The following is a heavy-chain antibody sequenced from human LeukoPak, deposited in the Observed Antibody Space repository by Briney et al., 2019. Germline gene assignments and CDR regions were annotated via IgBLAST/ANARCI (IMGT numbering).Heavy chain of an antibody. D-gene: IGHD3-10*01. CDR1: GYTFTSYG. CDR2: ISAYNGNT. J-gene: IGHJ4*02. Sequence: ASVKVSCKASGYTFTSYGISWVRQAPGQGLEWMGWISAYNGNTNYAQKFQGRVTMTRDTSTSTVYMELSSLRSEDTAVYYCAREDYYGPGAYFDYWGQGTLVTVSS. V-gene: IGHV1-18*01. CDR3: AREDYYGPGAYFDY.